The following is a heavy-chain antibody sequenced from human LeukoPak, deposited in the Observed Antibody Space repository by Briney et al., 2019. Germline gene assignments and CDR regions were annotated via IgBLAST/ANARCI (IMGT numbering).Heavy chain of an antibody. D-gene: IGHD6-13*01. CDR3: ASKDSSSWYTGDAFDI. J-gene: IGHJ3*02. CDR2: ISSSGSTI. V-gene: IGHV3-48*03. CDR1: GFAFSSYE. Sequence: GGSLRLSCAASGFAFSSYEMNWVRQAPGKGLEWVSYISSSGSTIYYADSVKGRFTISRDNAKNSLYLQMNSLRAEDTAVYYCASKDSSSWYTGDAFDIWGQGTKVTVSS.